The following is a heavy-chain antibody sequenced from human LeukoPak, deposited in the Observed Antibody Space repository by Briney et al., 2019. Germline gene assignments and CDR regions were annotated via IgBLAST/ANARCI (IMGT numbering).Heavy chain of an antibody. CDR3: ARAGAAAGTLRRVYYYYGMDV. D-gene: IGHD6-13*01. CDR2: INPNSGGT. J-gene: IGHJ6*02. V-gene: IGHV1-2*04. Sequence: ASVKVSCKASGYTFTGYYMHWVRQAPGQGLEWVGWINPNSGGTNYAQKFQGWVTMTRDTSISTAYMELSRLRSDDTAVYYCARAGAAAGTLRRVYYYYGMDVWGQGTTVTVSS. CDR1: GYTFTGYY.